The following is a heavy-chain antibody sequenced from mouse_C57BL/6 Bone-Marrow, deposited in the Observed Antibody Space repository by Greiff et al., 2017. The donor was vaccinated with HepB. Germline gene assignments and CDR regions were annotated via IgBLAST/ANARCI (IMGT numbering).Heavy chain of an antibody. D-gene: IGHD3-2*02. Sequence: EVQLQQSVAELVRPGASVKLSCTASGFNIKNTYMHWVKQRPEQGLEWVGRIDPANGNTKYAPKFQGKAPITADKSSSTAYMQLSSLTYEDSAVYYCARSKLRLGYAMDYWGQGTSVTVSS. CDR1: GFNIKNTY. J-gene: IGHJ4*01. CDR3: ARSKLRLGYAMDY. V-gene: IGHV14-3*01. CDR2: IDPANGNT.